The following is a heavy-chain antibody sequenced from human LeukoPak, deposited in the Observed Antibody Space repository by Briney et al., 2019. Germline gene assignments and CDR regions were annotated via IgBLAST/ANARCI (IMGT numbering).Heavy chain of an antibody. CDR2: VSESGDTI. CDR3: LRDLNWSLDQ. J-gene: IGHJ4*02. CDR1: GFTFSHYA. D-gene: IGHD1-20*01. V-gene: IGHV3-23*01. Sequence: PGGSLRLSCAASGFTFSHYAMTWVRQGPGQGLEWVSTVSESGDTIYYADSVKGRFTISRDNAKNTLYLQMNSLRAEDTAVYYCLRDLNWSLDQWGQGTLVTVSS.